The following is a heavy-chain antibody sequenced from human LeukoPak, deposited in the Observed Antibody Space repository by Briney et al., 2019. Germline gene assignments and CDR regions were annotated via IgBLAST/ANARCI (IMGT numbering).Heavy chain of an antibody. Sequence: PSETLSLTCTVSGGSISSYYWSWIRQPPGKGLEWIGYIYYSGSTYYNPSLKSRVTISIDTSKNQFSLKLSSVTAADTAVYYCARLRIAVGGFDYWGQGTLLTVSS. V-gene: IGHV4-59*06. CDR2: IYYSGST. CDR3: ARLRIAVGGFDY. J-gene: IGHJ4*02. CDR1: GGSISSYY. D-gene: IGHD6-19*01.